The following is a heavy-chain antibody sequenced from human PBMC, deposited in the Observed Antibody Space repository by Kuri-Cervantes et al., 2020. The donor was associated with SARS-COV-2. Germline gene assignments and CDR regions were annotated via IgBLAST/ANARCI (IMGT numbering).Heavy chain of an antibody. V-gene: IGHV3-30*03. CDR1: DYTFTNYG. CDR2: ISFDGSKR. J-gene: IGHJ3*02. D-gene: IGHD1-1*01. Sequence: GGSLRLSCAASDYTFTNYGMHWVRQAPGKGLEWVAVISFDGSKRYFGDSVKGRFTISRDNAKNSLYLQMNSLRAEDTAVYYCAIIGTLYNFDAFDIWGQGTMVTVSS. CDR3: AIIGTLYNFDAFDI.